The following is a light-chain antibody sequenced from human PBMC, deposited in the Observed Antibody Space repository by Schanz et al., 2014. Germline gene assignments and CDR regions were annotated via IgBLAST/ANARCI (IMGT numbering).Light chain of an antibody. CDR1: QSVSTN. CDR3: QQRSNWPPIT. V-gene: IGKV3-15*01. CDR2: GAS. J-gene: IGKJ5*01. Sequence: EIVMTQSPATLSVSPGERVTLSCRASQSVSTNLAWHQQKPGQAPRLLIYGASTRAAGIPARFSGSGSGTDFTLTISSVEPEDFAVYYCQQRSNWPPITFGQGTRLDIK.